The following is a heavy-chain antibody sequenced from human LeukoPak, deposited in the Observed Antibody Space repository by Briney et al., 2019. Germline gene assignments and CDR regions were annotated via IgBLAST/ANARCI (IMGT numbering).Heavy chain of an antibody. D-gene: IGHD3-22*01. CDR2: INHSGST. CDR1: GGSFSGYY. V-gene: IGHV4-34*01. CDR3: ARGRGKTMIVVYYFDY. Sequence: PSETLSLTCAVYGGSFSGYYWSWIRQPPGKGLEWIGEINHSGSTNYNPSLKSRVTISVDTSKNQFSLKLSSVTAADTAVYYCARGRGKTMIVVYYFDYWGQGTLVTFSS. J-gene: IGHJ4*02.